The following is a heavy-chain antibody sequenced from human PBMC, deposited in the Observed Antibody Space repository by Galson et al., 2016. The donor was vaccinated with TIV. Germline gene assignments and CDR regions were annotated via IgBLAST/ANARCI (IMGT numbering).Heavy chain of an antibody. J-gene: IGHJ4*02. Sequence: SVKVSCKASGYTFTSYDINWVRQATGQGLEWMGWMNPNSGNTGYAQKFRGRVTTTRNTSVRTAYMELTSLRSEDTAVYYGARSGDYGDYWGQGTLVTVSS. CDR1: GYTFTSYD. CDR2: MNPNSGNT. CDR3: ARSGDYGDY. D-gene: IGHD4-17*01. V-gene: IGHV1-8*02.